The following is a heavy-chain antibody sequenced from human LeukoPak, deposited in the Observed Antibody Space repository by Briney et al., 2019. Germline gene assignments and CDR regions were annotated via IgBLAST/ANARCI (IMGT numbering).Heavy chain of an antibody. CDR3: EKFYSGSGSYPFDY. V-gene: IGHV3-23*01. CDR1: GFNFSSYA. D-gene: IGHD3-10*01. Sequence: GSLRLSCAASGFNFSSYAMRWVRQAPGKGLEWVSAIGGSGGSTYYADSVKGRLTISRDNSKNTLYLQMNSLRAEDTAVYYCEKFYSGSGSYPFDYGGQGTLVTVSS. J-gene: IGHJ4*02. CDR2: IGGSGGST.